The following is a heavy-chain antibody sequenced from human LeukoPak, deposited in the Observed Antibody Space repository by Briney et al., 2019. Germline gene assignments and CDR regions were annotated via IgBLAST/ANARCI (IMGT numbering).Heavy chain of an antibody. Sequence: GGSLRLSCAASGFTFSSSAMHWVRQAPGKGLEWVAVISFDESNKYYADSVKGRFTISRDNSKNTLYLQMNSLRAEDTAVYYCARYSQLVQAFDIWGQGTMVTVSS. CDR3: ARYSQLVQAFDI. V-gene: IGHV3-30*03. CDR2: ISFDESNK. J-gene: IGHJ3*02. D-gene: IGHD6-6*01. CDR1: GFTFSSSA.